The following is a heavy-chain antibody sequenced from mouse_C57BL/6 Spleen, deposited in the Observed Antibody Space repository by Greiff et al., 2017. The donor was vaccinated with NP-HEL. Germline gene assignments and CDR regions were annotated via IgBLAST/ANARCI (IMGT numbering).Heavy chain of an antibody. D-gene: IGHD1-1*01. J-gene: IGHJ2*01. V-gene: IGHV5-6*01. Sequence: EVKLVESGGDLVKPGGSLKLSCAASGFTFSSYGMSWVRQTPDKRLEWVATISSGGSYTYYPDSVKGRFTISRDNAKNTLYLQMSSLKSEDTAMYYCARGITTVVAPFDYWGQGTTLTVSS. CDR3: ARGITTVVAPFDY. CDR1: GFTFSSYG. CDR2: ISSGGSYT.